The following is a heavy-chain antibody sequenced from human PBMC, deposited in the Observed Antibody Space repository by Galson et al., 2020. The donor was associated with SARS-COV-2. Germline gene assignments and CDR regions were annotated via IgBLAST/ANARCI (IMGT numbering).Heavy chain of an antibody. Sequence: GGSLRLSCAASGFTFSSYWMSWFRQAPGKGLEWVANIKQDGSEKYYVDSVKGRFTISRDNAKNSLYLQMNSLRAEDTAVYYCAKGYCSSTSCYAAVVDYWGQGTLVTVSS. CDR3: AKGYCSSTSCYAAVVDY. CDR1: GFTFSSYW. V-gene: IGHV3-7*01. CDR2: IKQDGSEK. D-gene: IGHD2-2*01. J-gene: IGHJ4*02.